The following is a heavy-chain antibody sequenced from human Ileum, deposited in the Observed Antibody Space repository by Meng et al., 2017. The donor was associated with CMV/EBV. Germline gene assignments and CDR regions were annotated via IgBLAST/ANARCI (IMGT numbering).Heavy chain of an antibody. CDR2: IYTSGST. Sequence: QVQLLGPGPGIGQPAAYTSPTLTVSGGASRSDYWSWIRQPAGKGLQWVGRIYTSGSTNYNPSLKSRVTMSVDTSKNQFSLNLSSVTAADTAVYYCARESQQLYRTLDYWGQGTLVTVSS. CDR1: GGASRSDY. V-gene: IGHV4-4*07. J-gene: IGHJ4*02. CDR3: ARESQQLYRTLDY. D-gene: IGHD3-16*02.